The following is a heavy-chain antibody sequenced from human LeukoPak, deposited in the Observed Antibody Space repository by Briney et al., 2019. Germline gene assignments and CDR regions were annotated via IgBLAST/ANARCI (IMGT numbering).Heavy chain of an antibody. CDR2: VKSDGSVT. D-gene: IGHD2-21*01. Sequence: GGSLRLSCAASGFSFTLYWMHWVRQAPGKGLVWVSSVKSDGSVTSYADAVKGRFSISADNAKNTQYLQMSSLRADDTAVYYCALDLNGDLFHIWGQGTPVTVSS. J-gene: IGHJ4*02. CDR3: ALDLNGDLFHI. V-gene: IGHV3-74*01. CDR1: GFSFTLYW.